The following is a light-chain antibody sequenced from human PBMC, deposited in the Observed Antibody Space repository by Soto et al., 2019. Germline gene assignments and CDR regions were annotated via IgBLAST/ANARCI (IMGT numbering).Light chain of an antibody. CDR2: DAS. CDR1: QSITIW. Sequence: DIQMTQSPSTLSASVGDSVTITCRASQSITIWLAWYQQKPGKAPKLLIYDASSLEGGVPSRFSGSGSGTEFTLTISGLQPDDFAVYYCQQYNNWLPWTFXQGTKVDI. V-gene: IGKV1-5*01. CDR3: QQYNNWLPWT. J-gene: IGKJ1*01.